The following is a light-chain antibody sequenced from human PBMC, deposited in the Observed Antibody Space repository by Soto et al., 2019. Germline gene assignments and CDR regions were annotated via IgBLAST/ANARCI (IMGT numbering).Light chain of an antibody. CDR3: LQYSTWPPLYT. J-gene: IGKJ2*01. Sequence: EIVMTQSPAALSVSLGERVSLTCRASQAVSSYLAWYQQKPCQAPRLLISDASTRDTDIPDRFSGSGSGTDFTLTISSLQSSDLAVYYCLQYSTWPPLYTFGQGTKLEIK. CDR2: DAS. V-gene: IGKV3-15*01. CDR1: QAVSSY.